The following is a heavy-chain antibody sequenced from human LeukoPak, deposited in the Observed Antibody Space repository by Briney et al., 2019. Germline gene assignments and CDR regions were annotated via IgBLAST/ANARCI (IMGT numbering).Heavy chain of an antibody. CDR1: GGSISSSNW. Sequence: SETLSLTCAVSGGSISSSNWWSWVRQPPGKGLEWIGEIYHSVSTNYNPSLKSRVTISVDTSKNQFSLKLSSVTAADTAVYYCARDLAAAGTIDPWGQGTLVTVSS. CDR3: ARDLAAAGTIDP. J-gene: IGHJ5*02. CDR2: IYHSVST. D-gene: IGHD6-13*01. V-gene: IGHV4-4*02.